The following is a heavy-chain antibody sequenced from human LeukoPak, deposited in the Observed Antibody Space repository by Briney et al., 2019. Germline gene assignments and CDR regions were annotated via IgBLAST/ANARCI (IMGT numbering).Heavy chain of an antibody. D-gene: IGHD3-9*01. Sequence: PSETLSLTCTVSGGSIGTYFWSWIRQSPGKGLEWIGYIYDVGSTNYNPSVKSRVTISVDTSKTQFSLMLRSVTAADTAVYYCARHGPYDLSTGYYFSYFDHWGQGILVTVSS. V-gene: IGHV4-59*08. CDR2: IYDVGST. CDR1: GGSIGTYF. CDR3: ARHGPYDLSTGYYFSYFDH. J-gene: IGHJ4*02.